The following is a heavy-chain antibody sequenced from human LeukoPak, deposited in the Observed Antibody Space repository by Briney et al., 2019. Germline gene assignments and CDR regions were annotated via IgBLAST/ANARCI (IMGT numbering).Heavy chain of an antibody. CDR2: IIPIFGTA. J-gene: IGHJ5*02. V-gene: IGHV1-69*05. CDR1: GGTFSSYA. D-gene: IGHD3-3*01. CDR3: ARGSKGFLEWLKGNWFDP. Sequence: ASVKVSCKASGGTFSSYAISWVRQAPGQGLEWMGGIIPIFGTANYAQKFQGRVTITTDESTSTAYMELSSLRSEDTAVYYCARGSKGFLEWLKGNWFDPWGQGTLVTVSS.